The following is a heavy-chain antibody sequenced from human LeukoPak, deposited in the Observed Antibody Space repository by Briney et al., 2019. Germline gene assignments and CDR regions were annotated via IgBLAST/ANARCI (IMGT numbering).Heavy chain of an antibody. V-gene: IGHV3-23*01. D-gene: IGHD1-14*01. Sequence: GGSLRLPCAASGFTFSSYAMSWVRQAPGKGLEWVSGLSGSGGSTYYADSVKGRFTISRDNSKKMLFLQVDSLRAEDTAVYYCAKGVAVSLPFCFDYWGHGTLVTVSS. CDR3: AKGVAVSLPFCFDY. CDR1: GFTFSSYA. J-gene: IGHJ4*01. CDR2: LSGSGGST.